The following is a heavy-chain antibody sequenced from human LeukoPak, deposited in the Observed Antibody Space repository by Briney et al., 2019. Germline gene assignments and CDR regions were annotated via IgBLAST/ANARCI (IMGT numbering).Heavy chain of an antibody. J-gene: IGHJ4*02. D-gene: IGHD5-18*01. CDR1: GDSISSGDYY. CDR3: ARHDGYNYARIDY. CDR2: ISSSGST. V-gene: IGHV4-61*02. Sequence: SQTLSLTCTVSGDSISSGDYYWSWIRQPAGKGLEWIGRISSSGSTDYNPSLKSRVTISVDTSKNQFSLKLSSVTAADTAVYFCARHDGYNYARIDYWGQGTLVTVSS.